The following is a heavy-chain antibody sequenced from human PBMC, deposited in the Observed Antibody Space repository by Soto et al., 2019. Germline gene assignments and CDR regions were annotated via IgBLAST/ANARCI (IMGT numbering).Heavy chain of an antibody. CDR3: AKGGSYYVGAFDI. V-gene: IGHV3-23*01. D-gene: IGHD1-26*01. CDR2: ISGSGGST. CDR1: GFTFSSYA. J-gene: IGHJ3*02. Sequence: QPGGSLRLSCAASGFTFSSYAMNWVRQAPGKGLEWVSAISGSGGSTYHADSVKGRFTISRDNSKNTLYLQMNSLRVEDTAIYYCAKGGSYYVGAFDIWGQGTMVTVSS.